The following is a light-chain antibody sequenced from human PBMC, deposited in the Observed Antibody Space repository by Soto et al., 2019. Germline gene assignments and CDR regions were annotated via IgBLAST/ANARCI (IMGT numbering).Light chain of an antibody. CDR3: QQYNSYPWT. J-gene: IGKJ1*01. CDR1: QSISTW. CDR2: QAS. Sequence: DIQMTQSPSTLSASVGDRLTITCRASQSISTWLAWYQQKPGKAPKVLIYQASSLEGGVPSRFSGSGSGTDFTLTISSLQPDDFATYYCQQYNSYPWTFGQGTKVDIK. V-gene: IGKV1-5*03.